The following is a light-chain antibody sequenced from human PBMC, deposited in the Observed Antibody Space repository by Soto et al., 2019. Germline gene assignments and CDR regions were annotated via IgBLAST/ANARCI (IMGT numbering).Light chain of an antibody. CDR1: QSVSSSY. Sequence: EIVLTQSPGTLSLSSGERATLSCRASQSVSSSYLAWYQQKPGQAPRLLVYATSSRATGIPDRFSGSGSGTDFTVTISRLEPEGFAVYYCQQYGSSSFTFGQGTKLEIK. CDR2: ATS. J-gene: IGKJ2*01. V-gene: IGKV3-20*01. CDR3: QQYGSSSFT.